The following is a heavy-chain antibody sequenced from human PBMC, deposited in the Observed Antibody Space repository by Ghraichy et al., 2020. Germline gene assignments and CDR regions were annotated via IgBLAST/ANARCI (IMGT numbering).Heavy chain of an antibody. D-gene: IGHD1-26*01. CDR3: AREATAGVSPVDNDDAFDV. CDR1: GFTFTRHY. J-gene: IGHJ3*01. Sequence: GESLNISCAASGFTFTRHYFSWIRQAPGKGLEWVANIRQDGREKFFLDSVKGRFTISRDNANNSLWLQMNNLRAEDSAVYFCAREATAGVSPVDNDDAFDVWGLGTMVTVSS. V-gene: IGHV3-7*03. CDR2: IRQDGREK.